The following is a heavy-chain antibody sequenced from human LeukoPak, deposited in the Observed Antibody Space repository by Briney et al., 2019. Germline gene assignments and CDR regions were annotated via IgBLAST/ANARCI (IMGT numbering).Heavy chain of an antibody. CDR3: ARDPTQWLAASYYYYYGMDV. J-gene: IGHJ6*02. CDR1: GYTFTSYD. D-gene: IGHD6-19*01. V-gene: IGHV1-46*01. CDR2: INPSGGST. Sequence: ASVKVSCKASGYTFTSYDINWVRQATGQGLEWMGIINPSGGSTSYAQKFQGRVTMTRDTSTSTVYMELSSLRSEDTAVYYCARDPTQWLAASYYYYYGMDVWGQGTTVTVSS.